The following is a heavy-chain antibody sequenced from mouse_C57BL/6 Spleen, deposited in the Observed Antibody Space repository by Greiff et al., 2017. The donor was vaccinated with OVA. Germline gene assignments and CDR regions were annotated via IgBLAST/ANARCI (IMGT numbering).Heavy chain of an antibody. CDR1: GFSFNTYA. J-gene: IGHJ4*01. CDR3: VRQHYYGSSYDAMDY. Sequence: EVKLVESGGGLVQPKGSLKLSCAASGFSFNTYAMNWVRQAPGKGLEWVARIRSKSNNYATYYADSVKDRFTISRDDSESMLYLQMNNLKTEDTAMYYCVRQHYYGSSYDAMDYWGQGTSVTVSS. V-gene: IGHV10-1*01. CDR2: IRSKSNNYAT. D-gene: IGHD1-1*01.